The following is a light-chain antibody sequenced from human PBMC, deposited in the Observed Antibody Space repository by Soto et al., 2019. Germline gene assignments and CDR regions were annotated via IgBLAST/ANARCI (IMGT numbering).Light chain of an antibody. J-gene: IGKJ4*01. CDR2: GAS. CDR3: QQYNNWPLT. CDR1: QSVSSN. Sequence: EIVMTQSPATLSVSPGERATLSCRASQSVSSNLAWYQQQPGQAPRLLIYGASTRATGFPARFSGSGSGTAFTLTIRSLPSEDFAVYYCQQYNNWPLTFGGGTKVEIK. V-gene: IGKV3-15*01.